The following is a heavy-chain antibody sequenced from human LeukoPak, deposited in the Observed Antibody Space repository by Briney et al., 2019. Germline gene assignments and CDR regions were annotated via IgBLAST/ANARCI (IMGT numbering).Heavy chain of an antibody. CDR2: IIPIFGTA. CDR1: GGTFSSYA. Sequence: GASVKVSCKASGGTFSSYAISWVRQAPGQGLEWMGGIIPIFGTANYAQKFQGRVTITADESTSTVYMELSSLRSEDTAVYYCARGIVEMATHLDYWGQGTLVTVSS. D-gene: IGHD5-24*01. CDR3: ARGIVEMATHLDY. V-gene: IGHV1-69*13. J-gene: IGHJ4*02.